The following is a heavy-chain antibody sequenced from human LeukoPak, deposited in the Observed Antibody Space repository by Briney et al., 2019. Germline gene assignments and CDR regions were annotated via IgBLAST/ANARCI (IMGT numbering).Heavy chain of an antibody. V-gene: IGHV3-9*01. CDR2: ISWNSGSI. J-gene: IGHJ4*02. CDR3: AKGSSVVVAASSFDY. D-gene: IGHD2-15*01. Sequence: GRSLRLSCAASGFTFDDYAMHWVRQAPGKGLEWVSGISWNSGSIGYADSVKGRFTISRDNAKNSLYLQMNSLRAEDTALYYCAKGSSVVVAASSFDYWGQGTLVTVSS. CDR1: GFTFDDYA.